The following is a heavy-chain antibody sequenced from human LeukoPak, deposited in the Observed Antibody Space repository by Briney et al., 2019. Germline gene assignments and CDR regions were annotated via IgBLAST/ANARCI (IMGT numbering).Heavy chain of an antibody. CDR3: ARGKLLSYYYYYMDV. J-gene: IGHJ6*03. V-gene: IGHV3-21*01. CDR2: ISSSSSYI. Sequence: GGSLRLSCAASGFTFSSYSMNWVRQAPGEGLEWVPSISSSSSYIYYADSVKGRFTISRDNAKNSLYLQMNSLRAEDTAVYYCARGKLLSYYYYYMDVWGKGTTVTVSS. CDR1: GFTFSSYS.